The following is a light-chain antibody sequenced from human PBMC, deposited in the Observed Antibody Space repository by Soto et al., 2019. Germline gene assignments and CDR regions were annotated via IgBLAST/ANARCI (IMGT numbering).Light chain of an antibody. CDR3: AAWDASLSAGV. J-gene: IGLJ3*02. V-gene: IGLV1-51*01. CDR2: DNN. CDR1: SSNIGSNY. Sequence: QSVLTQPPSVSAAPGQKVTISCSGGSSNIGSNYVSWYQQLPETAPKLLIYDNNERPSEIPDRFSGSKSGTSATLGITGLQPGDEADYYCAAWDASLSAGVFGGGTKLTVL.